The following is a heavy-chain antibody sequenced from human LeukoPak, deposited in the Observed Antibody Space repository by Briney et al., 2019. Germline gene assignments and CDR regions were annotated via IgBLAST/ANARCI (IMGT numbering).Heavy chain of an antibody. V-gene: IGHV3-7*01. Sequence: GGSLRLSCVASGFTFSSYWMAWVRQAPGKGLEWLANIKEDGSGKYYVDSVKGRFTISRDNDKNSLYLQMNSLRVEDTAVYYCARDASYYYGSGSYLTDWGQGTLVTVSS. CDR1: GFTFSSYW. CDR2: IKEDGSGK. D-gene: IGHD3-10*01. J-gene: IGHJ4*02. CDR3: ARDASYYYGSGSYLTD.